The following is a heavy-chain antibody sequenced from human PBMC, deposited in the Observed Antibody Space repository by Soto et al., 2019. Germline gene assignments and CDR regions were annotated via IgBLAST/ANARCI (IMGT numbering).Heavy chain of an antibody. CDR2: INPNSGGT. J-gene: IGHJ6*02. Sequence: ASVKFSCKASGYTFTGYYMHWVRQAPGQGLEWMGWINPNSGGTNYAQKFQGRVTMTRDTSISTAYMELSRLRSDDTAVYYCARDGGDIVVVPAAISSYGMDVWGQGTTVTVSS. D-gene: IGHD2-2*01. CDR1: GYTFTGYY. V-gene: IGHV1-2*02. CDR3: ARDGGDIVVVPAAISSYGMDV.